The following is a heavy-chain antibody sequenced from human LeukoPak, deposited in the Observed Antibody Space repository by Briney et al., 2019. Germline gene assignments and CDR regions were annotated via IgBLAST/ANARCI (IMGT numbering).Heavy chain of an antibody. V-gene: IGHV3-21*01. CDR1: GFMLSDYW. Sequence: GGSLRLSCAGSGFMLSDYWMAWVRQAPGKGLEWVSSISSSSSYIYYADSVKGRFTISRDNAKNSLYLQMNSLRAEDTAVYYCARSVYYYYYMDVWGKGTTVTISS. CDR2: ISSSSSYI. J-gene: IGHJ6*03. CDR3: ARSVYYYYYMDV.